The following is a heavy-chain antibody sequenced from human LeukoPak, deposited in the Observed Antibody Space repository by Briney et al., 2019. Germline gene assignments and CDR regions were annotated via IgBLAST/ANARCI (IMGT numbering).Heavy chain of an antibody. V-gene: IGHV4-38-2*02. CDR2: IYHSGST. J-gene: IGHJ4*02. Sequence: SETLSLTCTVSGYFISSGYYWGWIRQPPGKGLEWIGNIYHSGSTYYNPSLKSRVTISVDTSKNQFSLKLSSVTAADTAVYYCARRPRLLLWFGEPIGSYFDYWGQGTLVTVSS. D-gene: IGHD3-10*01. CDR1: GYFISSGYY. CDR3: ARRPRLLLWFGEPIGSYFDY.